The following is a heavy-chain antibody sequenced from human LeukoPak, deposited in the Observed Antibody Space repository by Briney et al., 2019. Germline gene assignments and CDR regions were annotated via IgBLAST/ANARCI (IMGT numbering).Heavy chain of an antibody. V-gene: IGHV1-18*01. CDR3: AREEVDIVATIHYFDY. J-gene: IGHJ4*02. CDR1: GYTFTSYG. CDR2: ISAYNGNT. Sequence: ASVKVSCKASGYTFTSYGISWVRQAPGQGLEWMGWISAYNGNTNYAQKLQGRVTMTTDTSTSTAYMELRSLRSDDTAVYYCAREEVDIVATIHYFDYWGQGTLVTVSS. D-gene: IGHD5-12*01.